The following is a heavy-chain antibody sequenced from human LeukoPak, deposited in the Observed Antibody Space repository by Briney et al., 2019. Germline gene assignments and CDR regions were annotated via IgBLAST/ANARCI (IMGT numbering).Heavy chain of an antibody. CDR3: ASGNSPSDYYYYYMDV. V-gene: IGHV1-8*03. CDR1: GYTFTSYD. D-gene: IGHD2/OR15-2a*01. CDR2: MNPNSGNT. J-gene: IGHJ6*03. Sequence: ASVKVSCKASGYTFTSYDINWVRQATGQGLEWMGWMNPNSGNTGYAQKFQGRVTITRNTSISTAYMELSSLRSEDTAVYYCASGNSPSDYYYYYMDVWGKGTTVTVSS.